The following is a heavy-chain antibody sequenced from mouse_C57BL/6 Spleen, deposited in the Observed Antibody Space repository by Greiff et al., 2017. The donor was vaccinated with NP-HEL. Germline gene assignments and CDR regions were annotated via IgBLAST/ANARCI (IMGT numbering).Heavy chain of an antibody. D-gene: IGHD3-3*01. V-gene: IGHV1-81*01. Sequence: QVQLQQSGAELARPGASVKLSCKASGYTFTSYGISWVKQSTGQGLEWIGEIYPRSGNTYYNEKFKGKATLTADNSSSTAYMELRSLTSEDYAVYLCARSGGGWDDYWGQGTTLTVSS. CDR2: IYPRSGNT. CDR3: ARSGGGWDDY. J-gene: IGHJ2*01. CDR1: GYTFTSYG.